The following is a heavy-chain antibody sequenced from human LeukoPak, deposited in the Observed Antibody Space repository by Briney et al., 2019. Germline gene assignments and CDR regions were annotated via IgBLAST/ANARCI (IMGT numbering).Heavy chain of an antibody. CDR1: GFTFSSYA. CDR2: ISGSGGST. D-gene: IGHD4-17*01. J-gene: IGHJ1*01. V-gene: IGHV3-23*01. CDR3: AKFNPNYGDYEYFQH. Sequence: GGSLRLSCAASGFTFSSYAMSWVRPAPGKGLEWVSAISGSGGSTYYADSVKGRFTISRDNSKNTLYLQMNSLRAEDTAVYYCAKFNPNYGDYEYFQHWGQGTLVTVSS.